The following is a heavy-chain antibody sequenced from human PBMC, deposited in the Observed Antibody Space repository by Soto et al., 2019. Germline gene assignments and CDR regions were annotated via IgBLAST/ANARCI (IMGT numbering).Heavy chain of an antibody. D-gene: IGHD6-19*01. V-gene: IGHV4-39*01. CDR2: MYYSGSM. Sequence: ETLSLTCPVSGGSLSRRRHYWGWIRPPPGKGLEWIGSMYYSGSMYFNPSLRSRVTISVDSSKNQFSLKLTSVTAADTAVYYCARHEGGGWSQGGLDDWGQGTLVTVSS. CDR3: ARHEGGGWSQGGLDD. CDR1: GGSLSRRRHY. J-gene: IGHJ4*02.